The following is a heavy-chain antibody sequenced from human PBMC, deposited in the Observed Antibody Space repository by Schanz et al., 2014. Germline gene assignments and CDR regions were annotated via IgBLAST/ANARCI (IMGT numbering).Heavy chain of an antibody. CDR1: GFTFSSYA. CDR2: ISGSGGST. Sequence: EVQLVESGGGLIQPGGSLRLSCAASGFTFSSYAMSWVRQAPGKGLEWVSAISGSGGSTYYADSVKGRFTISRDNSKNTLYLQMSSLRAEDTAVYHCVSSGSYSSYAFWGQGTLVTVSS. D-gene: IGHD3-10*01. CDR3: VSSGSYSSYAF. J-gene: IGHJ4*02. V-gene: IGHV3-23*04.